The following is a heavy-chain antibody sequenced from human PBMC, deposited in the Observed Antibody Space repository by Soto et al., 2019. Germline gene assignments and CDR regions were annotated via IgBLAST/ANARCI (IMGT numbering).Heavy chain of an antibody. Sequence: ASVKIFSKASGYTFTSYGWSWVLQDPGQGLEWMGWISAYNCNTKYAQKLQGRVTMTTDTSTSTAYLELRSLRSDDTAVYYCARDACYSSSSGYFDNWGQGTLVTVSS. CDR3: ARDACYSSSSGYFDN. J-gene: IGHJ5*02. CDR1: GYTFTSYG. D-gene: IGHD6-6*01. V-gene: IGHV1-18*01. CDR2: ISAYNCNT.